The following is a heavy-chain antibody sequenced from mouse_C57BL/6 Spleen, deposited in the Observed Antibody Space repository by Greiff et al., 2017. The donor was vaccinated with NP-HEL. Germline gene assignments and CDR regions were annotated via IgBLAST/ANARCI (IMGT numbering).Heavy chain of an antibody. CDR2: IWSGGST. CDR1: GFSLTSYG. CDR3: ARRAYYDDDWFAY. J-gene: IGHJ3*01. Sequence: QVQLQQSGPGLVQPSQSLSITCTVSGFSLTSYGVHWVRQSPGKGLEWLGVIWSGGSTDYNAAFISRLSISKDNSKSQVFFKMNSLQADDTSIYYCARRAYYDDDWFAYWGQGTLVTVSA. V-gene: IGHV2-2*01. D-gene: IGHD2-10*01.